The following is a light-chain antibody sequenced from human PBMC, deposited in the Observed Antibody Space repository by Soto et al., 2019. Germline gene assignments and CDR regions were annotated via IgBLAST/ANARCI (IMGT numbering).Light chain of an antibody. V-gene: IGKV3-11*01. J-gene: IGKJ1*01. Sequence: EVVLTQFPGTLSLSPGDRATLSCRASLSLSSYLTWYQHKPGQAPRLLFYDASKRATGIPARFIGSGSGTHFTLTISSLEPEEFGLYYCQQYYNWPRTVGQGTKVDIK. CDR1: LSLSSY. CDR3: QQYYNWPRT. CDR2: DAS.